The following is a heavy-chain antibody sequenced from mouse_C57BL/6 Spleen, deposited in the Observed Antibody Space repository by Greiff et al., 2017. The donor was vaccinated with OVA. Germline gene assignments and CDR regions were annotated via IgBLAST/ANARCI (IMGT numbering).Heavy chain of an antibody. CDR2: ISYDGSN. CDR1: GYSITSGYY. J-gene: IGHJ2*01. CDR3: ASGYYGSLYFDY. V-gene: IGHV3-6*01. Sequence: EVKLMESGPGLVKPSQSLSLTCSVTGYSITSGYYWNWIRQFPGNKLEWMGYISYDGSNNYNPSLKNRISITRDTSKNQFFLKLNSVTTEDTATYYCASGYYGSLYFDYWGQGTTLTVSS. D-gene: IGHD1-1*01.